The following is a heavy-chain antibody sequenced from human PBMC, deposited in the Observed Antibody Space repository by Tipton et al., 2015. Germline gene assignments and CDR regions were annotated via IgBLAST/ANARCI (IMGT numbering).Heavy chain of an antibody. CDR1: AYSISSDYY. Sequence: TLSLTCAVSAYSISSDYYWSWIRQPPGKGLEWIGEINHSGSTNYNPSLKSRVTISVDTSKNQFSLILTSVTAADTAVYYCARAYDYGDSPPGPLGYWGQGTLVTVSS. D-gene: IGHD4-17*01. V-gene: IGHV4-34*01. J-gene: IGHJ4*02. CDR3: ARAYDYGDSPPGPLGY. CDR2: INHSGST.